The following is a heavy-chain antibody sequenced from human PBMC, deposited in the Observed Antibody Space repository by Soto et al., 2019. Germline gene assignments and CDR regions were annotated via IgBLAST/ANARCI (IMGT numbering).Heavy chain of an antibody. CDR3: AGAPTYYYDSSGVR. J-gene: IGHJ4*02. D-gene: IGHD3-22*01. V-gene: IGHV4-38-2*01. CDR1: GYSISSGYY. Sequence: QVQLQESGPGLVKPSETLSLTCAVSGYSISSGYYWGWIRQPPGKGLEWIGSIYHSGSTYYNPSLKSRVTISVDTSKNQFSLKLSSVTAADTAVYYCAGAPTYYYDSSGVRWGQGTLVTVSS. CDR2: IYHSGST.